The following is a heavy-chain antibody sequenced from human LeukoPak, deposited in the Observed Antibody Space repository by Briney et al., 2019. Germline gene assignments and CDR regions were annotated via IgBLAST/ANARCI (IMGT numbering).Heavy chain of an antibody. CDR2: IYGSGVSS. CDR1: GFTFEKYV. D-gene: IGHD1-26*01. Sequence: GGSLRLSCVASGFTFEKYVMNWVRQAPGKGLEWLATIYGSGVSSSYADSVKGRFTISRDNSNNTLYLQMDSLRAEDTAMYFCAKDLGWELPAEAYWGQGILVTVSS. V-gene: IGHV3-23*01. CDR3: AKDLGWELPAEAY. J-gene: IGHJ4*02.